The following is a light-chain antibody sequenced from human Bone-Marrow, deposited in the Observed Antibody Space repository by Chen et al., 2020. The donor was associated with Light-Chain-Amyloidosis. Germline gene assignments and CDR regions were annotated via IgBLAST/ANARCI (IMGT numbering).Light chain of an antibody. CDR1: NIGSKT. J-gene: IGLJ2*01. V-gene: IGLV3-21*03. CDR3: QVWDSISDHSVV. Sequence: SYVLTQPPSVSVAPGKTASFTCGGNNIGSKTVHWSQQKPGQAPVLVVYDDTHRPSGTPERFSGSNSGNTATLTISGVEAGDEADYYCQVWDSISDHSVVFGGGTKLTVL. CDR2: DDT.